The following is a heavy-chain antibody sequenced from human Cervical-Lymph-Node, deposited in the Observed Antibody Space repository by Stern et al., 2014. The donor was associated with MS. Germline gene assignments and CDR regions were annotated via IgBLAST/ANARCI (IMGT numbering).Heavy chain of an antibody. CDR2: ISYRGNP. D-gene: IGHD4-17*01. CDR1: GGSITSYY. Sequence: QVQLQESGPRLVKPSETLSLTCTVSGGSITSYYWTWIRQPPGKGLEWIGLISYRGNPIYNPSLKSRLTISVDPSKTQFSLRLSSVSAADTAVYYCARVTAEYADYLPGSGARWFDYWGQGTLVTVSS. V-gene: IGHV4-59*01. CDR3: ARVTAEYADYLPGSGARWFDY. J-gene: IGHJ4*02.